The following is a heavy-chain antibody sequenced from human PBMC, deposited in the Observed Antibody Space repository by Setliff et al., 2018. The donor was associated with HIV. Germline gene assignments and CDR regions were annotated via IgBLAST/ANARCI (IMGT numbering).Heavy chain of an antibody. CDR3: ASRRAAMWRGLFVGFEN. D-gene: IGHD1-26*01. V-gene: IGHV4-34*01. CDR2: INHSGST. CDR1: GFTFSSYA. J-gene: IGHJ4*02. Sequence: SETLSLRLSCAASGFTFSSYAMHWVRQPPGKGLEWIGEINHSGSTNYSPSLKSRVTISVDTSKNQFSLKLSSVTAADTAVYYCASRRAAMWRGLFVGFENWGQGTLVTVSS.